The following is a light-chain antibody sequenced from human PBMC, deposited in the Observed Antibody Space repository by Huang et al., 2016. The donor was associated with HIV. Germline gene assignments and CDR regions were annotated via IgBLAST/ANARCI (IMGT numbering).Light chain of an antibody. CDR2: GAS. Sequence: EIVLAPSPDTLSLSPGERATLSCRASRSVSSSSLAWYQQKPGQAPRLLIYGASSRATGIPDRFSGSGSETDFTLTISRLEPEDFAVYYCQQYGSSRYSFGQGTRLEIK. CDR1: RSVSSSS. J-gene: IGKJ2*03. V-gene: IGKV3-20*01. CDR3: QQYGSSRYS.